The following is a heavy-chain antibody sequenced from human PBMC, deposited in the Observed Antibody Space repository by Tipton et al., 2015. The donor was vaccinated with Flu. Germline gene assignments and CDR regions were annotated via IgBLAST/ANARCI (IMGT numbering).Heavy chain of an antibody. V-gene: IGHV4-39*07. J-gene: IGHJ3*02. D-gene: IGHD2-8*02. Sequence: LRLSCTVSGASISSESYYWGWIRQPPGKGLEWIGNIYHSGSTYYNPSLKSRVTISVDTSKNQFSLKLGSVTAGDTAVYYCARRDCAGGICYSRVYDAFDIWGQGTLVTVSS. CDR2: IYHSGST. CDR1: GASISSESYY. CDR3: ARRDCAGGICYSRVYDAFDI.